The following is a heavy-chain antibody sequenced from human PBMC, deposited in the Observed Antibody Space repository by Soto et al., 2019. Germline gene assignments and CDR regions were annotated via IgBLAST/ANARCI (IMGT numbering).Heavy chain of an antibody. Sequence: QVQLLQSWAEVKKPGAPVKVSCKASGYTFTSYAMHWVLQAPGQRLEWMGWINAGNGNTKYSQKFQGRVTITRDTSAITAYMELSSLRSEDTAVYYCARETRIFNWIDPWGQGTLVTVSS. CDR1: GYTFTSYA. CDR3: ARETRIFNWIDP. D-gene: IGHD2-15*01. J-gene: IGHJ5*02. V-gene: IGHV1-3*01. CDR2: INAGNGNT.